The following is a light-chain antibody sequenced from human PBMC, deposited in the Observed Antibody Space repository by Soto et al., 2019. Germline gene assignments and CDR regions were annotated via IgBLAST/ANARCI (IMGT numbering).Light chain of an antibody. CDR1: SGHSNYA. J-gene: IGLJ7*01. V-gene: IGLV4-69*01. CDR3: HTWGTGSAIVV. Sequence: QSVLTQSPSASASLGASVKLTCTLSSGHSNYAIAWHQQQPEKGPRYLMKVNSGGSHIKGDGIPDRFSGSSSGAERYLCISILQSEEEADYYWHTWGTGSAIVVFGGGTQLTVL. CDR2: VNSGGSH.